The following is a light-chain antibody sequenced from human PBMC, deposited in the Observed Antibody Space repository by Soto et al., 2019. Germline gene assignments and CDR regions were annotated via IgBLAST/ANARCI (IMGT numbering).Light chain of an antibody. CDR2: DVS. J-gene: IGLJ1*01. V-gene: IGLV2-14*01. Sequence: QSVLTQPASVSGSPGQSITISCTGTSSDVGGYNYVSWYQKHPGKAPKLMIYDVSNRPSGVSNRFSGSKSGNTASLTISGHQAEDEADYYCSSYTSSSTYVFGTGTKLTVL. CDR3: SSYTSSSTYV. CDR1: SSDVGGYNY.